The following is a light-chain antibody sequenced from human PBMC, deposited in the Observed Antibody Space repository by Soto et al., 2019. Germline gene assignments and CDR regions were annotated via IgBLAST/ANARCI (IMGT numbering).Light chain of an antibody. Sequence: DIQMTQSPSSLSASVGDRVTITCRASQSIRTYLNWYQQKSWKAPKLLIFYASSLQSGVPSRCSGSGSGTDFALTISSLQPEDFATYHCQQSYSNPGTFGQGTKVEMK. J-gene: IGKJ1*01. V-gene: IGKV1-39*01. CDR3: QQSYSNPGT. CDR2: YAS. CDR1: QSIRTY.